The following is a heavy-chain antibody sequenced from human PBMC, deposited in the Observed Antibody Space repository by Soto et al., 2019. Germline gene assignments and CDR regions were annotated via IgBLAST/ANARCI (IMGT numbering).Heavy chain of an antibody. Sequence: QLQESGPGLVKPSETLSLTCTVSAGAISSYYWSWLRQPPGKELEWVGYIHYSGSTNYNPSFKRRVTMSVDTSKNQFSLKLKSVTTADTAVYHCARSVQSSGWDSWYFDLWGRGTLVTVSS. CDR3: ARSVQSSGWDSWYFDL. CDR1: AGAISSYY. J-gene: IGHJ2*01. V-gene: IGHV4-59*01. D-gene: IGHD6-19*01. CDR2: IHYSGST.